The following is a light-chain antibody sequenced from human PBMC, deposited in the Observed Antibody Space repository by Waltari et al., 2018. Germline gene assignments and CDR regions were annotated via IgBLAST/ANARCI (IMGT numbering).Light chain of an antibody. Sequence: DIVMTQSPDSLAVSLGARATINCKPSQSVLYNSNNKNYLAWYQQKPGQPPKLLIYWASTRQSGVPDRFSGGGSGTDFTLTISSLQAEDVAVYYCQQYYSSPRTFGQGTKVEIK. CDR3: QQYYSSPRT. CDR1: QSVLYNSNNKNY. J-gene: IGKJ1*01. CDR2: WAS. V-gene: IGKV4-1*01.